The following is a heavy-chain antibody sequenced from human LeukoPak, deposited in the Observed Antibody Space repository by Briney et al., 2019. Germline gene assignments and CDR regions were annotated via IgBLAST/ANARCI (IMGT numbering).Heavy chain of an antibody. Sequence: GGSLRLSCAASGFTFSSYGMHWVRQAPGKGLEWVAVISYDGSNEYYADSVKGRFTISRDNSKNTLYLQMSSLRAEDTAVYYCARVPLSGYGMDVWGQGTTVTVSS. CDR1: GFTFSSYG. CDR2: ISYDGSNE. CDR3: ARVPLSGYGMDV. V-gene: IGHV3-30*03. J-gene: IGHJ6*02. D-gene: IGHD3-16*02.